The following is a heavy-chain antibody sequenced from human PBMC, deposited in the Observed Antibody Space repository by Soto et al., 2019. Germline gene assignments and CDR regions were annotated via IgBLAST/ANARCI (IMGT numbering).Heavy chain of an antibody. Sequence: QVQLVESGGGLVKPGRSLRLSCATSGFTFSDYYMTWIRQAPGKGLEWVSYISSSTSYTNYADSVKGRFTISRDNAKDSLDLQMNSLRAEDTAVYYCARRGRNDAFDIWGQGTMVTVSS. CDR1: GFTFSDYY. V-gene: IGHV3-11*05. CDR2: ISSSTSYT. J-gene: IGHJ3*02. CDR3: ARRGRNDAFDI. D-gene: IGHD3-16*01.